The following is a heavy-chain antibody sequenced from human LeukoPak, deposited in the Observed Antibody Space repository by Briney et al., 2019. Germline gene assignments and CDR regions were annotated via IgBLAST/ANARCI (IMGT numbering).Heavy chain of an antibody. CDR2: IYPGDSET. J-gene: IGHJ4*02. CDR1: GYSFTSYW. Sequence: GESLKISCKGSGYSFTSYWIGWVRQMPGKGLEWMGVIYPGDSETRYSPSFQGQVTISADKSISTAYLQWSSLEASDTAMVYCARHHLGTTHDWGQGTLVTVSS. CDR3: ARHHLGTTHD. D-gene: IGHD1-7*01. V-gene: IGHV5-51*01.